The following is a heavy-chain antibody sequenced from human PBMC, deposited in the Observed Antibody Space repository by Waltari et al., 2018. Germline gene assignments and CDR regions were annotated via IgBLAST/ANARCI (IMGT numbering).Heavy chain of an antibody. D-gene: IGHD6-19*01. CDR3: ARSRAVAGSAFDY. CDR1: GYTFTGYY. J-gene: IGHJ4*02. V-gene: IGHV1-2*02. CDR2: INPNSGGT. Sequence: QVQLVQSGAEVKKPGASVKVSCKASGYTFTGYYMHWVRQAPGQGLEWMGWINPNSGGTNYAQTFQGRVTMTRDTSISTAYMELSRLRSDDTAVYYCARSRAVAGSAFDYWGQGTLVTVSS.